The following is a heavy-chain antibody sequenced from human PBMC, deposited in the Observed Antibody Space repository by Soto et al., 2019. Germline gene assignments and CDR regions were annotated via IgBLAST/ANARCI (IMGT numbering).Heavy chain of an antibody. Sequence: PGGSLRLSCAASGFTFSRYSIHWVLQAPGKGLEWVAATSYDGNGKYYADSVRGRFTISRDSSESTVFLQMNSLRAEDTAVYYCARVDRELRVLLNVFDIWGQGTQVTVS. CDR2: TSYDGNGK. J-gene: IGHJ3*02. CDR3: ARVDRELRVLLNVFDI. D-gene: IGHD2-15*01. V-gene: IGHV3-30*04. CDR1: GFTFSRYS.